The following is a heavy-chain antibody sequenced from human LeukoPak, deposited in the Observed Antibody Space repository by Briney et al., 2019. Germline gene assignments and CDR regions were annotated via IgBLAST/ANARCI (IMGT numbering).Heavy chain of an antibody. V-gene: IGHV3-48*01. Sequence: GGSLRLSCAASGFTFRSYPMNWVRQAPGKGLEWISHIRDSGATDYADSVKGRFTISRDNAKNSLYLQLSSLRAEDTAVYYCARDHDFAFDNWGQGTLVTVSS. J-gene: IGHJ4*02. CDR3: ARDHDFAFDN. D-gene: IGHD2-21*02. CDR2: IRDSGAT. CDR1: GFTFRSYP.